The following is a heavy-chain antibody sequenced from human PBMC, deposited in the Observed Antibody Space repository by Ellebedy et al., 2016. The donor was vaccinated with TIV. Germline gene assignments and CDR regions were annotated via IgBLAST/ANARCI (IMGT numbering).Heavy chain of an antibody. J-gene: IGHJ6*02. D-gene: IGHD3-10*01. V-gene: IGHV3-23*01. CDR1: GFTFSSYA. Sequence: PGGSLRLSCVASGFTFSSYAMSWVRQAPGKGLAWVSNLSGSGGSTYYADSVKGRFTISRDNSKNTLYLQMNSLIAEDTAVYYCAKRVTMVREVITYYHYAMDVWGQGTTVTVSS. CDR3: AKRVTMVREVITYYHYAMDV. CDR2: LSGSGGST.